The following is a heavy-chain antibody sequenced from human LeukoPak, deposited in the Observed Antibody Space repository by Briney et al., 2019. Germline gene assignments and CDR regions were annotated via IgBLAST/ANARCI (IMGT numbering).Heavy chain of an antibody. V-gene: IGHV4-59*01. CDR2: ISYSGGT. Sequence: PSETLSLTCTVSGGSISSYYRSWVRQPPGKGLEWIGSISYSGGTNYNPSLKSRVTISLDTSENQFSLHLTSVTAADTAVFYCARGSGYYYYWGQGTLVTVSS. CDR3: ARGSGYYYY. CDR1: GGSISSYY. J-gene: IGHJ4*02. D-gene: IGHD3-3*01.